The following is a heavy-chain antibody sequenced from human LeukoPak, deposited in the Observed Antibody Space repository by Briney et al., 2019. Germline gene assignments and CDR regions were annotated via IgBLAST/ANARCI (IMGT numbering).Heavy chain of an antibody. Sequence: GGSLRLSCAASGFTFSAYSMSWVRQAPGKGLEWVSSISANSDYIFYSDSMKGRFTISRDNAQKSLYLQMDSLRAEDTAVYYCASDLPAATTWGQGTLVTVSS. CDR2: ISANSDYI. V-gene: IGHV3-21*01. CDR1: GFTFSAYS. D-gene: IGHD2-2*01. CDR3: ASDLPAATT. J-gene: IGHJ5*02.